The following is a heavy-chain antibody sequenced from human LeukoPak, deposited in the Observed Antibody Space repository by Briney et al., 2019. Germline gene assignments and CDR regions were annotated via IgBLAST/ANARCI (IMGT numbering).Heavy chain of an antibody. D-gene: IGHD2-2*01. CDR2: INPSGGST. CDR3: ARELSMEDPFTPKNHYSSFGDAFDI. V-gene: IGHV1-46*01. CDR1: AYIFTTYI. Sequence: GASVKVSCKASAYIFTTYIIHWVRQAPGQGLERMGIINPSGGSTSYSQKFQGRVTMTRDMSTSTVYMDLFSLISEDTAVYYCARELSMEDPFTPKNHYSSFGDAFDIWGQGTMVTVSS. J-gene: IGHJ3*02.